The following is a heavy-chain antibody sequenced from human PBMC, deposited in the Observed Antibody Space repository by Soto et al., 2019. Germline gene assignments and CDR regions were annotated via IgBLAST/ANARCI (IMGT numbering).Heavy chain of an antibody. D-gene: IGHD1-1*01. CDR1: GGSISSGGYY. J-gene: IGHJ4*02. Sequence: SETLSLTCTVSGGSISSGGYYWSWIRQHPGKGLEWIGYIYYSGSTYYNPSLKSRVTISVDTSKNQFSLKLSSVTAADTAVYYCARGSGTIGVHKRVDYFDYWGQGTLVTVSS. CDR3: ARGSGTIGVHKRVDYFDY. V-gene: IGHV4-31*03. CDR2: IYYSGST.